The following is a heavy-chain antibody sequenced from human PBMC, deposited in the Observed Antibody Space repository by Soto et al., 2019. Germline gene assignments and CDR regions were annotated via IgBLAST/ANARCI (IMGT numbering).Heavy chain of an antibody. V-gene: IGHV1-69*13. Sequence: SVKVSCKASGGTFSSYAISWVRQAPGQGLEWMGGIIPIFGTANYAQKFQGRVTITADESTSTAYMELSSLRSEDTAVYYCAGEGTSVCSLVGLYYYYCMDFWAQGITVTVSS. CDR2: IIPIFGTA. CDR3: AGEGTSVCSLVGLYYYYCMDF. CDR1: GGTFSSYA. D-gene: IGHD2-8*01. J-gene: IGHJ6*02.